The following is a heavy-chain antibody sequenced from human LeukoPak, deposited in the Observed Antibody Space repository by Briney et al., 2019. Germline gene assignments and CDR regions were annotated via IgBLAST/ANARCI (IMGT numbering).Heavy chain of an antibody. CDR1: GGSFSGYY. CDR3: ASHYMDV. J-gene: IGHJ6*03. Sequence: SETLSLTCAVYGGSFSGYYWSWIRQPPGKGLEWIGEINHSGSTNYNPSLKSRVTISVDTSKNQFSLKLSSVTAADTAVYYCASHYMDVWGKGTTVTVSS. CDR2: INHSGST. V-gene: IGHV4-34*01.